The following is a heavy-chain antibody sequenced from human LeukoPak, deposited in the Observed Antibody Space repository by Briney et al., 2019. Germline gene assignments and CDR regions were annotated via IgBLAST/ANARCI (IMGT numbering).Heavy chain of an antibody. CDR2: ISVSGIST. V-gene: IGHV3-23*01. Sequence: GGSLRLSCAASGFRFNTYVMNWVRQAPGRGLEWVSSISVSGISTYYADSVKGRFTVSRDNSKDMLYLQMSSLKVEDTAVYYCTKGTAVVWNNWFDPWGQGSLVTVSP. CDR1: GFRFNTYV. J-gene: IGHJ5*02. D-gene: IGHD6-19*01. CDR3: TKGTAVVWNNWFDP.